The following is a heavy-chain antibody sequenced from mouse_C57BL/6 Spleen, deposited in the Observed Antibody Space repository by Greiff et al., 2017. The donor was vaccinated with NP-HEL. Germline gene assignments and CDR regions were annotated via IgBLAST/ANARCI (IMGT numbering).Heavy chain of an antibody. CDR3: AKNGGHYYGSSYYFDY. J-gene: IGHJ2*01. CDR2: IWRGGST. V-gene: IGHV2-5*01. Sequence: QVQLKESGPGLVQPSQSLSITCTVSNFSLTNYGVHWIRQSPGKGLEWLGVIWRGGSTDYNAAFMSRLSIAKDNSKSQVFFKMNSLQADDTAIYYCAKNGGHYYGSSYYFDYWGQGTTLTVSS. D-gene: IGHD1-1*01. CDR1: NFSLTNYG.